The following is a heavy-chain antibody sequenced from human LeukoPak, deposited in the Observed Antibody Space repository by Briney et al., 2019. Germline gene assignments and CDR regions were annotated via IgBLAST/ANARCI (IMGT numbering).Heavy chain of an antibody. CDR3: ARAPLLGIFGLDP. V-gene: IGHV4-59*01. CDR2: IYYSGST. J-gene: IGHJ5*02. Sequence: SETLSLTCTVSGGSISSYYWSWIRQPPGKGLEWIGYIYYSGSTNHNPSLKRRVTISVDTSKNQFSLKRSSVTAADTAVYYCARAPLLGIFGLDPWGQGTLVTVSS. CDR1: GGSISSYY. D-gene: IGHD3-3*01.